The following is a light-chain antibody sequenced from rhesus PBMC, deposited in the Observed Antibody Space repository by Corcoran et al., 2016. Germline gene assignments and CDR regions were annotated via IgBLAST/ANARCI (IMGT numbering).Light chain of an antibody. J-gene: IGKJ4*01. CDR2: WAS. V-gene: IGKV4-1*01. CDR1: QSLLYSSNNKTS. CDR3: QQYYSTPLT. Sequence: DIVMTQSLDSLAVSLGERVTINCKSSQSLLYSSNNKTSLAWYQQKPSQAPKLLIYWASTRESGVPNRVSGSGSGTDCTLTISGLQAEDVAVYYCQQYYSTPLTFGGGTKVEIK.